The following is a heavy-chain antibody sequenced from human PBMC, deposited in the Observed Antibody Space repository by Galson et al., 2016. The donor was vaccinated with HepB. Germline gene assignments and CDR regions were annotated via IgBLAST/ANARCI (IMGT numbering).Heavy chain of an antibody. J-gene: IGHJ4*03. Sequence: SLRLSCAVSGFTFSDYYMSWIRQAPGKGLEWVSAISASGRRTYYAGSVKGRFTISRDNFKNTVFLQMNSLRAEDTAIYYCAKDPDSESQKQFQNDWWGQGTLVTVSS. CDR1: GFTFSDYY. V-gene: IGHV3-23*01. CDR3: AKDPDSESQKQFQNDW. CDR2: ISASGRRT. D-gene: IGHD2-21*01.